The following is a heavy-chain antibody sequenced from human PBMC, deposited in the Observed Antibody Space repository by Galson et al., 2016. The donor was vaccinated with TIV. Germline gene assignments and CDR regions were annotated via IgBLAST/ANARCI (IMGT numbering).Heavy chain of an antibody. V-gene: IGHV1-69*13. CDR2: IIGMFGTT. CDR1: GGTFSSYA. J-gene: IGHJ5*02. Sequence: SVKVSCKASGGTFSSYAFSWVRQAPGQGLEWMGRIIGMFGTTNYAQKFQGRVTITADELTSTVYLELSGLTSADTAAYYCARAPGYHDSSAYYPAWGQGTLVTVSS. D-gene: IGHD3-22*01. CDR3: ARAPGYHDSSAYYPA.